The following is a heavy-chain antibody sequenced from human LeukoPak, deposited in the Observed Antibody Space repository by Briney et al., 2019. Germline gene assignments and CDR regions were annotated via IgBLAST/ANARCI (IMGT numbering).Heavy chain of an antibody. CDR1: GYTFTSYG. CDR3: ARGGWEYYDFWSGYYTGPYYFDY. J-gene: IGHJ4*02. V-gene: IGHV1-18*04. CDR2: ISAYNGNT. D-gene: IGHD3-3*01. Sequence: GASVKVSCKASGYTFTSYGISWVRQAPGQGLEWMGWISAYNGNTNYAQKLQGRVTMTTDTSTSTAYMELSRLRSDDTAVYYCARGGWEYYDFWSGYYTGPYYFDYWGQGTLVTVSS.